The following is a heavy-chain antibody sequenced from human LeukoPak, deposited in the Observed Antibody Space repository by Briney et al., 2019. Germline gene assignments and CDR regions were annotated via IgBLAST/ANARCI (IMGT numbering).Heavy chain of an antibody. Sequence: GGSLRLSCAASGFSFSIYWMHWVRQPPGKGLVWVSRISTDGSSTAYADSVKGRFTISRDNAKNTLYLQMNSLRAEDTAVYYCARDGGGFAYWGQGTLVTVSS. V-gene: IGHV3-74*01. D-gene: IGHD2-15*01. CDR3: ARDGGGFAY. CDR1: GFSFSIYW. CDR2: ISTDGSST. J-gene: IGHJ4*02.